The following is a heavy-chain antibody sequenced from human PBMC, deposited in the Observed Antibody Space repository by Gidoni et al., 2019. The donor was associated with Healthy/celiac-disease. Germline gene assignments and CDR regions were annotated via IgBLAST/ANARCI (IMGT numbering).Heavy chain of an antibody. CDR1: GYPFTSYG. J-gene: IGHJ5*02. CDR2: ISADNGKT. Sequence: QVQLLPSGAEVQKPAASAKVSCTASGYPFTSYGISWGRQAPGQGLEWMRWISADNGKTNYAQELQGRVTMTTDTSTSTAYMERRSLRSDDTAVYYCATRARGYSSGWYPSWGQGTLVTVSS. V-gene: IGHV1-18*01. D-gene: IGHD6-19*01. CDR3: ATRARGYSSGWYPS.